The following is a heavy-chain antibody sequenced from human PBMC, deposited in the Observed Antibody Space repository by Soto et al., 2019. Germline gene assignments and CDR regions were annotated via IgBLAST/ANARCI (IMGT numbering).Heavy chain of an antibody. V-gene: IGHV3-30*18. J-gene: IGHJ4*02. CDR1: GFTFRSYG. D-gene: IGHD1-7*01. CDR2: ISYDGSNK. CDR3: AKEGGNWNFAFDY. Sequence: TGGSLRLSCAASGFTFRSYGMHWVRQAPGKGLEWVAVISYDGSNKYYADSVKGRFTISRDNSKNTLYLQMNSLRAEDTAVYYCAKEGGNWNFAFDYWGQGTLVTVSS.